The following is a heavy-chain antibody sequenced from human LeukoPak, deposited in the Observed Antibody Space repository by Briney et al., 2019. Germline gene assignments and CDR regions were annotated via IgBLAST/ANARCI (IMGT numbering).Heavy chain of an antibody. CDR3: GRDRHWNQGNFDY. CDR2: INPNNGGT. D-gene: IGHD1-1*01. V-gene: IGHV1-2*02. J-gene: IGHJ4*02. CDR1: GYTITGYY. Sequence: ASVKVSCKAFGYTITGYYIHWVRQAPGQGLEWMGWINPNNGGTNSAQKFQDRVTMTRDTSIGTAYMELNRLTYDDTAVYYCGRDRHWNQGNFDYWGQGTLVTVSS.